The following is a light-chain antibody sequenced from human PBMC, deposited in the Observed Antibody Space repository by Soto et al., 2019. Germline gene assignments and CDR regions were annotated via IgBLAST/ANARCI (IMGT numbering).Light chain of an antibody. CDR1: QTISNW. Sequence: DLQMTQSPSTLSASVRDRVTITCRASQTISNWLAWYQQNPGKAPKLLIYDASNLASGVPSRFSGSGSGTEFTLTISSLQPEDFATYYCQQYFGYPRTFGGGTKVEIK. V-gene: IGKV1-5*01. CDR3: QQYFGYPRT. J-gene: IGKJ4*01. CDR2: DAS.